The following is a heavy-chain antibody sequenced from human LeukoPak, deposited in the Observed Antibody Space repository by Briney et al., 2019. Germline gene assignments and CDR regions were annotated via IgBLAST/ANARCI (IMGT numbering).Heavy chain of an antibody. CDR1: GPTFSAAW. D-gene: IGHD3-10*01. CDR3: TTYYTSGCHY. Sequence: GGSLRLSCTASGPTFSAAWMSWVRQAPGKGREWVGSIKSKSDQATTAYAAPAKARSSMSREDSENTRYWEMNRLKTEDTGVYYCTTYYTSGCHYWGQGTLVTVSS. CDR2: IKSKSDQATT. J-gene: IGHJ4*02. V-gene: IGHV3-15*01.